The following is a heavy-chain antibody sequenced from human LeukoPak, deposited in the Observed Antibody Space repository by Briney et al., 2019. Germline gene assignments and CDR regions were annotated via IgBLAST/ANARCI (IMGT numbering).Heavy chain of an antibody. CDR3: ARTIGDYYYYMDV. D-gene: IGHD3-10*01. Sequence: GESLKISCKGSGYSFTSYWIGWVRQMPGKGLEGMAIIYPGDSDNRYSPSFQGQVTISADKSISTAYLQWSSLKASDTAMYYCARTIGDYYYYMDVWGKGTTVTVSS. J-gene: IGHJ6*03. V-gene: IGHV5-51*01. CDR1: GYSFTSYW. CDR2: IYPGDSDN.